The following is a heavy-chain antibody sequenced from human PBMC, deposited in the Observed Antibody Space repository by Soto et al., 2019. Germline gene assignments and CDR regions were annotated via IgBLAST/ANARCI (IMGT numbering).Heavy chain of an antibody. CDR3: AKVTHRCPIAVAGPLGS. J-gene: IGHJ4*02. D-gene: IGHD6-19*01. V-gene: IGHV1-46*01. CDR1: GSITNHH. Sequence: QVHLVQSGAEVKKPGASVNVSCQASGSITNHHMHWVLQAPGQGLEWLGIFNPSGLSTTYAQKFQGRVTITRDTSASTVYMELSSLTSEDTAVYFCAKVTHRCPIAVAGPLGSWGQGTLVIVSS. CDR2: FNPSGLST.